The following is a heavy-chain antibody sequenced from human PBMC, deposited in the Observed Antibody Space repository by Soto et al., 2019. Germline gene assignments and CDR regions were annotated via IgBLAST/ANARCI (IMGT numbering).Heavy chain of an antibody. D-gene: IGHD4-17*01. CDR2: INPCSGNT. J-gene: IGHJ4*02. CDR1: GYTFTIDG. CDR3: ARDYGGNSDFDY. V-gene: IGHV1-46*01. Sequence: ASVNVYCKASGYTFTIDGSSWLRQDPGQGLEWMGMINPCSGNTSYAQKFQGRVTMTRDTSTSTVYMELSSLRSEDTAVYYCARDYGGNSDFDYWGQGTLVTVS.